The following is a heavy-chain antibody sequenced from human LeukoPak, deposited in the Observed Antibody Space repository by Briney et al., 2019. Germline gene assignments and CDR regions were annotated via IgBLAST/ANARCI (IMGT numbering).Heavy chain of an antibody. CDR3: VGCDIVATVDAFDI. D-gene: IGHD5-12*01. CDR1: GSSISSSSYY. J-gene: IGHJ3*02. Sequence: PSETLSLTCTVSGSSISSSSYYWGWIRQPPGKGLEWIGSIYYSGSTYYNPSLKSRVTISVDTSKNQFSLKLSSVIAADTAVYYCVGCDIVATVDAFDIWGQGTMVTVSS. V-gene: IGHV4-39*07. CDR2: IYYSGST.